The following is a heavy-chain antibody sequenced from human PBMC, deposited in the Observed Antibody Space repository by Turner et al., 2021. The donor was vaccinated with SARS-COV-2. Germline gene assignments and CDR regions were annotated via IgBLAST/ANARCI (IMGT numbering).Heavy chain of an antibody. J-gene: IGHJ4*02. CDR3: ARGQGWLQPPFGY. V-gene: IGHV4-34*01. CDR1: GGSFSGYF. Sequence: QVQLQQWGAGLVKPSETLSLTCAVYGGSFSGYFWTWIRQPPGQGLEWIGEINHSGSTNYNPSLKSRVTISVDTSKNQFSLKLSSVTAADTAVYYCARGQGWLQPPFGYWGQGTLVTVSS. D-gene: IGHD3-3*01. CDR2: INHSGST.